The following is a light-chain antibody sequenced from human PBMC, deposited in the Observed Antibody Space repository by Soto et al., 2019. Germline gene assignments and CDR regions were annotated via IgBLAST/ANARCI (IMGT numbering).Light chain of an antibody. CDR3: QQYGSSPGT. CDR2: GAS. CDR1: QSVSSSY. Sequence: EIVLTQSPGTLSLSPGERATLSCRASQSVSSSYLAWYQQKPGQAPRLLIYGASSRATGILDRFSGSGSGTDFTLTISRLEPEDFAVYYCQQYGSSPGTFGQGTKLAIK. V-gene: IGKV3-20*01. J-gene: IGKJ2*01.